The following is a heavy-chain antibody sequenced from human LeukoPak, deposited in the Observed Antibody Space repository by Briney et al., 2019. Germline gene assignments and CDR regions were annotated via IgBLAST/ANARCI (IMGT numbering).Heavy chain of an antibody. Sequence: PGGSLRLSCAASGFTLSSYAMSWVRQAPGKGLEWVSVMCGTSDSTCYADSVKGRFTISRDNSKNTLYLQMNSLRAEDTAVYYCAKNGAGTCYSRVDYWGQGTLVTVSS. J-gene: IGHJ4*02. CDR2: MCGTSDST. CDR3: AKNGAGTCYSRVDY. D-gene: IGHD2-15*01. V-gene: IGHV3-23*01. CDR1: GFTLSSYA.